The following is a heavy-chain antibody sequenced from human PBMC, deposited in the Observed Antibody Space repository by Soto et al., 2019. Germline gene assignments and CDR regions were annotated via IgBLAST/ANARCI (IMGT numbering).Heavy chain of an antibody. J-gene: IGHJ6*02. CDR2: VYYSGDA. Sequence: SETLSLTCTVSGGSISGYYWSWIRQPPGKGLEWIVNVYYSGDAKYNPSVKRRVSISVDTSKNQFSLNLSSVTAADTAVYYCTRDGDGRMTTNPYYYYGMDVWGPGITVTVS. CDR3: TRDGDGRMTTNPYYYYGMDV. D-gene: IGHD2-21*02. V-gene: IGHV4-59*01. CDR1: GGSISGYY.